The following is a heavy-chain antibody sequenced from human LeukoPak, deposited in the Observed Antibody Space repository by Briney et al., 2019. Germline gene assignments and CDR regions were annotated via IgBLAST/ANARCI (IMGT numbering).Heavy chain of an antibody. J-gene: IGHJ4*02. V-gene: IGHV3-23*01. CDR2: ISGSGGST. CDR3: AKGIEARQVSDY. Sequence: GGSLRLSCAASGFTFSSYAMSWVRQAPGKGLEWVSAISGSGGSTYYADSVKGRFTISRDNSKNTMYLQMNSLRGEDTAVYYCAKGIEARQVSDYWGQGTLVTVSS. CDR1: GFTFSSYA. D-gene: IGHD6-6*01.